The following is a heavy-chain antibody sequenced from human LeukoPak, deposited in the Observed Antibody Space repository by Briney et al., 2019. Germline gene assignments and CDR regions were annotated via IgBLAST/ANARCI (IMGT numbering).Heavy chain of an antibody. Sequence: GGSLRLSCAASGFTFSSYAMSWVRQAPGKGLEWVSAISGSGGSTYYADSVKGRFTISRDNSKNTLYLQMNSLRAEDTAVYYCVKFSQTRESNYYDSSGPDYWGQGTLVTVSS. J-gene: IGHJ4*02. V-gene: IGHV3-23*01. CDR1: GFTFSSYA. CDR2: ISGSGGST. CDR3: VKFSQTRESNYYDSSGPDY. D-gene: IGHD3-22*01.